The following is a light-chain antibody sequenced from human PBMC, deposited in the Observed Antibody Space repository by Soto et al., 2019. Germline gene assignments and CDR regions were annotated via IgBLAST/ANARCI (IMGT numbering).Light chain of an antibody. Sequence: EIVLTQSPGTLSLSPGERATLSCRASQSVSSSYLASYQQKPGQAPRLLIYGTSSRATGIPDRFSGSGSGTDFTLTISRLKPEDFAVYYCQQYGSSPLVTFGQGTRLEIK. CDR1: QSVSSSY. CDR2: GTS. V-gene: IGKV3-20*01. J-gene: IGKJ5*01. CDR3: QQYGSSPLVT.